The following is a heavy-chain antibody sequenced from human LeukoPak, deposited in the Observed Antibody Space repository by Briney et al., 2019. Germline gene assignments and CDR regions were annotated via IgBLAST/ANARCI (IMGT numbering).Heavy chain of an antibody. CDR2: IYRSGST. J-gene: IGHJ4*02. D-gene: IGHD1-1*01. CDR3: ARRWWNEEIDY. CDR1: GYSISSGYY. Sequence: PSETLSLTCTVSGYSISSGYYWGWIRQPPGKGLEWIGSIYRSGSTYYNPSLKSRVTISIDTSKNQFSLKLSSVTAADTAVYYCARRWWNEEIDYWGQGTLVTVSS. V-gene: IGHV4-38-2*02.